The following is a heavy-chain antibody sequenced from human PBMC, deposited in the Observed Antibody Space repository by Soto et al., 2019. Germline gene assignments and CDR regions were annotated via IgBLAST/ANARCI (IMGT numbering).Heavy chain of an antibody. CDR2: IYHSGST. Sequence: SETLSLTCAVSGGSISSGGYSWSWIRQPPGKGLEWIGYIYHSGSTYYNPSLKSRVTISVDRSKNQFSLKLSSVTAADTAVYYCAGRIAVAGVAGAFDIWGQGTMVTVSS. J-gene: IGHJ3*02. D-gene: IGHD6-19*01. CDR3: AGRIAVAGVAGAFDI. V-gene: IGHV4-30-2*01. CDR1: GGSISSGGYS.